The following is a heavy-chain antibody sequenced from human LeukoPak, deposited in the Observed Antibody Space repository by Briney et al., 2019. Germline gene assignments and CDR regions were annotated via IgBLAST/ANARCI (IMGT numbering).Heavy chain of an antibody. Sequence: ASVTVSFTASGYTFTIYAMHWVRQAPGQRLEWMGWINAGNGNTKYSQKFQGRVTITRDTSASTAYMELSSLRSEDTAVYYCARYYGSSGYWEIDYWGQGTLVTVSS. D-gene: IGHD3-22*01. J-gene: IGHJ4*02. V-gene: IGHV1-3*01. CDR1: GYTFTIYA. CDR2: INAGNGNT. CDR3: ARYYGSSGYWEIDY.